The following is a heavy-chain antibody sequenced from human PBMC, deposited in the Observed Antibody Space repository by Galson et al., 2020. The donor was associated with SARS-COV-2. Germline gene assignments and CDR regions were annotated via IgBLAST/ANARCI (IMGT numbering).Heavy chain of an antibody. CDR3: VKDKDYDYVWGSYRSDTTFDY. Sequence: GGSLRLSCSASGFTFSSYAMHWVRQAPGKGLEYVSAISSNGGSTYYADSVKGRFTISRDNSKNTLYLQMSSLRAEDTAVYYCVKDKDYDYVWGSYRSDTTFDYWGQGTLVTVSS. CDR2: ISSNGGST. CDR1: GFTFSSYA. J-gene: IGHJ4*02. D-gene: IGHD3-16*02. V-gene: IGHV3-64D*06.